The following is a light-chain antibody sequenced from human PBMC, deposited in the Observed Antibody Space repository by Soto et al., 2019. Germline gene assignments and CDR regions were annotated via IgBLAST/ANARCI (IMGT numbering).Light chain of an antibody. Sequence: DIQMTQSPSSLSASVGDRVTITCRASQGISNYLAWYQQKPGKVPKLLIYAASTLQSGVPSRFSGSGSGTDFTLSISSLQPEDVATYYCQQYGSSPPYTFGQGTKLEIK. V-gene: IGKV1-27*01. CDR3: QQYGSSPPYT. CDR2: AAS. CDR1: QGISNY. J-gene: IGKJ2*01.